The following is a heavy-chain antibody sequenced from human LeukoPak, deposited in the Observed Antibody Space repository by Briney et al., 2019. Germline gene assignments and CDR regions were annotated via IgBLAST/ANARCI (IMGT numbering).Heavy chain of an antibody. D-gene: IGHD1-1*01. V-gene: IGHV4-59*08. Sequence: SETLSLTCTVSGGSISSYYWSWIRQPPGKGLEWIGYIYYSGSTNYNPSLKSRVTISVDTSKNQFSLKLSSVTAADTAVYYCARLHTTNWRDYWGQGTLVTVSS. J-gene: IGHJ4*02. CDR2: IYYSGST. CDR1: GGSISSYY. CDR3: ARLHTTNWRDY.